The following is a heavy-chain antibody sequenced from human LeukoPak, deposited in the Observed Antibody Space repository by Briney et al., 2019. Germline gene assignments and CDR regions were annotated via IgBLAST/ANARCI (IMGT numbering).Heavy chain of an antibody. V-gene: IGHV1-69*04. D-gene: IGHD1-7*01. J-gene: IGHJ4*02. CDR2: IIPILGLA. CDR1: GGTFSNYA. Sequence: AVKVSCMASGGTFSNYAISWVRQAPGQGLEWMGRIIPILGLANYAQKFQGRVTITADRSTSRAYMELSSLRSEDTAVYYCARDGSLTVTPLSLSFDYWGQGTRVTVSS. CDR3: ARDGSLTVTPLSLSFDY.